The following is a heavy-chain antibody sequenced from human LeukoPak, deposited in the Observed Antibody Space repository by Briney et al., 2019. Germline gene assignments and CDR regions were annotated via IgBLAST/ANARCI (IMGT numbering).Heavy chain of an antibody. CDR2: IDPNDGYT. CDR3: ARLSSRSSCPDS. D-gene: IGHD6-13*01. J-gene: IGHJ4*02. V-gene: IGHV5-10-1*01. CDR1: GYSFTTFW. Sequence: GESLKISCQGSGYSFTTFWISWVRQMPGKGLEWMGRIDPNDGYTNYSPAFQGHVTIPVDKSISTAYVQWSSLKASDTAMYYCARLSSRSSCPDSWGQGTLVTVSS.